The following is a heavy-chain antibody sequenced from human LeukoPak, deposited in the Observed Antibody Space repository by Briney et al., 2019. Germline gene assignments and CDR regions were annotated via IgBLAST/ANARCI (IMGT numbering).Heavy chain of an antibody. V-gene: IGHV4-34*01. Sequence: SETLSLTCAVYDGSFSGYYWSWIRQPPGKGLEWIGEINHSGSTNYNPSLKSRVTISVDTSKNQFSLKLSSVTAADTAVYYCARIAYYYDSSGPNRPLYYFDYWGQGTLVTVSS. CDR2: INHSGST. CDR3: ARIAYYYDSSGPNRPLYYFDY. CDR1: DGSFSGYY. D-gene: IGHD3-22*01. J-gene: IGHJ4*02.